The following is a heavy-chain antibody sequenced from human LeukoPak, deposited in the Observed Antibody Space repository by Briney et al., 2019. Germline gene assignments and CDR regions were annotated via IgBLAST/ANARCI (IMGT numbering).Heavy chain of an antibody. V-gene: IGHV3-23*01. J-gene: IGHJ5*02. CDR2: IGGRGGST. CDR3: ASSFAGFLTGLIIHLGWCHP. D-gene: IGHD3-9*01. Sequence: GGSLRLSCAASGFTFSSHAMSWGRQAPGKGLECGSAIGGRGGSTYYTDSVKGGFTISRDNSNTTLYLQINSLRAEDTAVYYCASSFAGFLTGLIIHLGWCHPWGQGTLVTVSS. CDR1: GFTFSSHA.